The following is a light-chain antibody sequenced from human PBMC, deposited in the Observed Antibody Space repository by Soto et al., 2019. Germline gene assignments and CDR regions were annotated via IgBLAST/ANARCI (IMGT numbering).Light chain of an antibody. CDR3: SSYTSSSTLV. Sequence: QSALTQPASVSGSPGQSITISCTGTSSDVGGYNYVSWYQQHPGKAPKLMIYDVSNRPSGVSNRCYGSKSGNTASLTISGLQAEEEADYYRSSYTSSSTLVFVGGTKLTVL. CDR1: SSDVGGYNY. V-gene: IGLV2-14*01. J-gene: IGLJ2*01. CDR2: DVS.